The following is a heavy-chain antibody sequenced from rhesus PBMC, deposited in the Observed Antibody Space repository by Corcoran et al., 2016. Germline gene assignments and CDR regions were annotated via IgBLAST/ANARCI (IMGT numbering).Heavy chain of an antibody. D-gene: IGHD6-25*01. CDR1: GFTFSSYW. V-gene: IGHV3S25*01. CDR3: AKEWGYSGSDY. CDR2: INIGGGST. J-gene: IGHJ4*01. Sequence: EVQLVESGGGLAKPGGSLRLSCAASGFTFSSYWMNWVRQVPGKGLEWVSAINIGGGSTYYADSVKGRFNISRDNSKNTLSLQMNSLRAEDTAVYYCAKEWGYSGSDYWGQGVLVTVSS.